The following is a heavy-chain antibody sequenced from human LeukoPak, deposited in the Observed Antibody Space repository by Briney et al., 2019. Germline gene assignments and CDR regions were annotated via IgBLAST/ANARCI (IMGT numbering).Heavy chain of an antibody. CDR1: GYTFTGYY. Sequence: ASVKVSCKASGYTFTGYYIHWVRQAPGQGLERRGWINPNIGGTNYAQTLQGRVTMTRDTTISTACMELRRLRSCDTAVYYCATFGYCSSTSCYRAERWVDYWGQGTLVTVSS. V-gene: IGHV1-2*02. D-gene: IGHD2-2*02. CDR3: ATFGYCSSTSCYRAERWVDY. J-gene: IGHJ4*02. CDR2: INPNIGGT.